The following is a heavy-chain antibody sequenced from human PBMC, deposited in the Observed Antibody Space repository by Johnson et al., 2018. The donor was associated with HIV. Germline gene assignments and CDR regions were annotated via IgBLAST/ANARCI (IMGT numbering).Heavy chain of an antibody. CDR3: AKDSDKWAISGDDAFDI. V-gene: IGHV3-30*04. CDR1: GFTFSSYA. J-gene: IGHJ3*02. D-gene: IGHD1-26*01. CDR2: ISYDGSNK. Sequence: QVQLVESGGGVVQPGKSLRLSCAVSGFTFSSYAMVRQAPGKGLEWVAVISYDGSNKYYADSVKGRFTISRDNSKNMLYLQMNSLRAEDTAVYYCAKDSDKWAISGDDAFDIWGQGTMVTVSS.